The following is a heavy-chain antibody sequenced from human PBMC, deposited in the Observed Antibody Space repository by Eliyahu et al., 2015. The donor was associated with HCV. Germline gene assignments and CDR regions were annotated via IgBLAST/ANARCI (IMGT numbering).Heavy chain of an antibody. CDR1: GFTFSSSW. CDR3: ASEIRLGY. Sequence: EVQLVESGGGLVQPGGSLXLSCAASGFTFSSSWXHWVRQVPGKGLVWXFRINSDGGITSYADSVKGRFTISRDNAKNTLYLQMNSLRAEDSAVYYCASEIRLGYWGQGTLVTVSS. CDR2: INSDGGIT. V-gene: IGHV3-74*01. J-gene: IGHJ4*02.